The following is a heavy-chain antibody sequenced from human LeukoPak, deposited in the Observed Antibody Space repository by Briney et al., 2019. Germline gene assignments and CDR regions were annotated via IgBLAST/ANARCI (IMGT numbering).Heavy chain of an antibody. CDR3: ARRIAAAGPLYYFDY. CDR1: GYTFTSYG. V-gene: IGHV1-18*01. D-gene: IGHD6-13*01. Sequence: GASVKVSCKASGYTFTSYGISWVRQAPGQGLEWMGWISAYNGNTNYAQKLQGRVTMTTDISTSTAYMELRSLRSDDTAVYYCARRIAAAGPLYYFDYWGQGTLVTVSS. CDR2: ISAYNGNT. J-gene: IGHJ4*02.